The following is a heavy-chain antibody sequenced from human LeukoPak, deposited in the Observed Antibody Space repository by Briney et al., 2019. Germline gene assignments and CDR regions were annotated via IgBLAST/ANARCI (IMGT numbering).Heavy chain of an antibody. CDR2: ISWNSGSI. CDR1: GFTFDDYA. D-gene: IGHD6-19*01. J-gene: IGHJ4*02. CDR3: AKGQQWLGGIHFDY. Sequence: SGGSPRLSCAASGFTFDDYAMHWVRQAPGKGLEWVSGISWNSGSIGYADSVKGRFTISRDNAKNSLYLQMNSLRAEDTALYYCAKGQQWLGGIHFDYWGQGTLVTVSS. V-gene: IGHV3-9*01.